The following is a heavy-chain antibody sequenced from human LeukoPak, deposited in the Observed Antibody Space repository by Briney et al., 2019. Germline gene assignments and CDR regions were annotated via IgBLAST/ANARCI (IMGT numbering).Heavy chain of an antibody. CDR1: GYTFTSYG. Sequence: ASVKVSCKASGYTFTSYGISWVRQAPGQGLEWMGWISAYNGNTNYAQKLQGRVTMTTDTSTSTAYMELRSLRSDDTAVYYCARDEKRRWAGAFDIWGQGTMVTVSS. D-gene: IGHD4-23*01. CDR3: ARDEKRRWAGAFDI. J-gene: IGHJ3*02. CDR2: ISAYNGNT. V-gene: IGHV1-18*01.